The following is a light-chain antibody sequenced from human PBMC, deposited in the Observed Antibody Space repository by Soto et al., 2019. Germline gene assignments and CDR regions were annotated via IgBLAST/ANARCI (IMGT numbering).Light chain of an antibody. CDR3: QQLNSYPLFT. CDR2: AAS. Sequence: DIQLTQSPSFLSASVGDRVTITCRASQGISSYLAWYQQKPGKAPKLLIYAASTLQSGVPSRFSGSGSGTESTLTISSLQPEDFANYYCQQLNSYPLFTFGPGTKVDIK. V-gene: IGKV1-9*01. J-gene: IGKJ3*01. CDR1: QGISSY.